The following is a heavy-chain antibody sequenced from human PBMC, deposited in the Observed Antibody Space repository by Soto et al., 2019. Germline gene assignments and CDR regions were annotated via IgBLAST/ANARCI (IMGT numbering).Heavy chain of an antibody. CDR3: ARTASAAGQNWFDP. J-gene: IGHJ5*02. D-gene: IGHD6-13*01. CDR2: TYYRSKWYS. Sequence: SQTLSLTCAISGDSVSSNSAACNWIRQSPSRGLEWLGRTYYRSKWYSDYAVSVKSRITINPDTSKNQFSLQLNSVTPEDTAVYYCARTASAAGQNWFDPWGQGTLVTVSS. V-gene: IGHV6-1*01. CDR1: GDSVSSNSAA.